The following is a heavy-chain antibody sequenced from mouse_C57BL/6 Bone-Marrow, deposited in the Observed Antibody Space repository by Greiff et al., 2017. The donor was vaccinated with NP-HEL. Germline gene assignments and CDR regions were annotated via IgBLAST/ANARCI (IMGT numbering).Heavy chain of an antibody. CDR2: IYPGDGDT. V-gene: IGHV1-82*01. J-gene: IGHJ1*03. Sequence: LEESGPELVKPGASVKISCKASGYAFSSSWMNWVKQRPGKGLEWIGRIYPGDGDTNYNGKFKGKATLTADKSSSTAYMQLSSLTSEDSAVYFCARGGTTVVAKGGWYFDVWGTGTTVTVSS. CDR3: ARGGTTVVAKGGWYFDV. D-gene: IGHD1-1*01. CDR1: GYAFSSSW.